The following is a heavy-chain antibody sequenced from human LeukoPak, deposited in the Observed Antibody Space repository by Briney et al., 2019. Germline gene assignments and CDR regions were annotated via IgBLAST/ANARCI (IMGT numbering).Heavy chain of an antibody. CDR1: GFTFSSYS. CDR2: ISSSSSTI. CDR3: SRDAAAPAAIYYYYYMDV. Sequence: GGSLRLSCAASGFTFSSYSMNWVRQAPGKGLEWVSYISSSSSTIYYADSVKGRFTISRDNAKNSLYLQMNSLRAEDTAVYYCSRDAAAPAAIYYYYYMDVWGKGTTVTVSS. D-gene: IGHD2-2*01. V-gene: IGHV3-48*01. J-gene: IGHJ6*03.